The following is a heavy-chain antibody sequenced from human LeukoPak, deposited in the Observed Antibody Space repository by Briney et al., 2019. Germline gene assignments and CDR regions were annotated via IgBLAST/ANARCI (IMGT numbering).Heavy chain of an antibody. CDR2: INHSGST. V-gene: IGHV4-34*01. CDR1: SGSFSGYY. D-gene: IGHD5-24*01. Sequence: SETLSLTCAVYSGSFSGYYWSWIRQPPGKGLEWIGEINHSGSTNYNPSLKSRVTISVDTSKNQISLKVSSVTAADTAVYYCARGGRWLQDNWGQGTLVTVSS. J-gene: IGHJ4*02. CDR3: ARGGRWLQDN.